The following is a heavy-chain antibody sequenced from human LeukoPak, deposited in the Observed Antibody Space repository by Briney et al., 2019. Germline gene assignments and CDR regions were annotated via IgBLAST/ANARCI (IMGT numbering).Heavy chain of an antibody. CDR2: IESKSDGGTT. D-gene: IGHD5-12*01. CDR3: TVGAYDFFDY. J-gene: IGHJ4*02. CDR1: GFTFSNAW. Sequence: GGSLRRSCAASGFTFSNAWMYWVRQAPGKGLEWVARIESKSDGGTTDYAAPVKGRFTISRDDSKNTLYLQMNSLKTEDTAVYYCTVGAYDFFDYWGQGTPVTVSS. V-gene: IGHV3-15*04.